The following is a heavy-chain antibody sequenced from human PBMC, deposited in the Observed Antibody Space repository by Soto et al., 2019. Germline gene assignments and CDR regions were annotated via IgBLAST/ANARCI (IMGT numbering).Heavy chain of an antibody. Sequence: EVQLVESGGGLVQPGRSLRLSCAASGFTFDDYAIHWVRQVPGKGLEWVSGISWNSDSRIYADSVKGRFTISRDNAKNSLYLQMNSLRAEDTALYYCAKDRNGAAAASFDYWGQGTLVTVAS. CDR2: ISWNSDSR. CDR1: GFTFDDYA. V-gene: IGHV3-9*01. D-gene: IGHD6-13*01. J-gene: IGHJ4*02. CDR3: AKDRNGAAAASFDY.